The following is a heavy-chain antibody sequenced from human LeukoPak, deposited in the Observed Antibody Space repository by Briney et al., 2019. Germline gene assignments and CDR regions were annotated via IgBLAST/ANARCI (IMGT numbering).Heavy chain of an antibody. CDR1: GYTFPSYD. J-gene: IGHJ4*02. D-gene: IGHD3-10*01. CDR3: AREGFYGSGSHSPPDY. V-gene: IGHV1-2*02. CDR2: IKPKSGDT. Sequence: ASVKVSCKASGYTFPSYDISWVRQAPGQGLEWMAWIKPKSGDTNIAQKFHGRVTMTRDTSINTAYMELSGLTSDDTAVYYCAREGFYGSGSHSPPDYWGQETLVTVSS.